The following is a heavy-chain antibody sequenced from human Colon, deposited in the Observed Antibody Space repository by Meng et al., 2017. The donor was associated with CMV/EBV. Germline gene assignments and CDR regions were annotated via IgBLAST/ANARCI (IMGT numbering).Heavy chain of an antibody. CDR1: GFTFSRYS. CDR3: ARDRLEGDYSGPGF. CDR2: ISRDSSSI. V-gene: IGHV3-21*01. Sequence: GESLKISCAASGFTFSRYSMDWLRQAPGKGLEWVSSISRDSSSIYYSNSVRGRFTISRDDAGNSLYLQMNSLRAEDTAFYYCARDRLEGDYSGPGFWGQGTLVTVSS. D-gene: IGHD1-1*01. J-gene: IGHJ4*02.